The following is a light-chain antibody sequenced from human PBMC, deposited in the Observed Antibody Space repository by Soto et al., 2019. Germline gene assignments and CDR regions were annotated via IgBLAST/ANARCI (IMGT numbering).Light chain of an antibody. CDR1: QSVSSSY. J-gene: IGKJ1*01. CDR3: QQYGSSPRRT. Sequence: EIVLTQSPGTLSLSPGERATLSCRASQSVSSSYLAWYQQKPGQAPRLLIYGASSRATGIPDRFSGSGFGADFTLTIGRLEPEDFAVYYCQQYGSSPRRTVGQGTKVEI. V-gene: IGKV3-20*01. CDR2: GAS.